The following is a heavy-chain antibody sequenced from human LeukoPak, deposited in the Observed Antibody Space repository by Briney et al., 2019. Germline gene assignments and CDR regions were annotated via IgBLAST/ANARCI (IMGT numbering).Heavy chain of an antibody. CDR1: GGSISSSNW. CDR3: ARVGGYCTSTSCSNSYYYYGMDV. V-gene: IGHV4-4*02. D-gene: IGHD2-2*01. J-gene: IGHJ6*02. Sequence: SETLSLTCAVSGGSISSSNWWSWVRQPPGKGLEWIGEIYHSGSTNYNPSVKSRLNISVDKSKNQLSLKVTSLTAADTAVYYCARVGGYCTSTSCSNSYYYYGMDVWGQGTTVTVSS. CDR2: IYHSGST.